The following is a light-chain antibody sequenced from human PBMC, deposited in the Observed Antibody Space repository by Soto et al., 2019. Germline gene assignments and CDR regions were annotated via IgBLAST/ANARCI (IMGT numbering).Light chain of an antibody. J-gene: IGKJ4*01. CDR1: QSVSNY. V-gene: IGKV3-11*01. Sequence: EIVLTQSPATLSLSPGEKATLSCRARQSVSNYLAWYQQKPGQAPRLLIYDASNRATCIPARFSGSGSGTDFTLTISTLEPEDFAVYYCQQHINRLSFGGGTKVDIK. CDR2: DAS. CDR3: QQHINRLS.